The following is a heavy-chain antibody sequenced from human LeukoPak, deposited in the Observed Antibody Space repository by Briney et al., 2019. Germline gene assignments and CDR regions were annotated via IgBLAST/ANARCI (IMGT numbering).Heavy chain of an antibody. Sequence: GGSLRLSCAASGFPFSRYTMHWVRRAPGKGLEWVSFISYDGTNTYYADSVKGRFTISRDNSKNTLYLQMNSLRAEDTAVYYCAKDFRVVVAATGDYWGQGTLVTVSS. CDR3: AKDFRVVVAATGDY. J-gene: IGHJ4*02. V-gene: IGHV3-30*04. CDR1: GFPFSRYT. CDR2: ISYDGTNT. D-gene: IGHD2-15*01.